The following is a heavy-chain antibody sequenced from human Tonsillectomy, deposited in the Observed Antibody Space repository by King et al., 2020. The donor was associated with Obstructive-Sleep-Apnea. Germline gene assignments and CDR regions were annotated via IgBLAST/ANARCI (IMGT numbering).Heavy chain of an antibody. CDR2: VYNSRSN. D-gene: IGHD3-10*01. CDR3: AKDASGTYYNWFDP. J-gene: IGHJ5*02. V-gene: IGHV4-59*01. CDR1: GGPLGNYY. Sequence: VQLQESGPGLVKPSETLSLTCTVFGGPLGNYYWSWVRQPPGKGLEWIGFVYNSRSNIYNPSLMSRVTISVDTSKNQFSLRLTSVTAADAAVYYCAKDASGTYYNWFDPWGQGIPVTVSS.